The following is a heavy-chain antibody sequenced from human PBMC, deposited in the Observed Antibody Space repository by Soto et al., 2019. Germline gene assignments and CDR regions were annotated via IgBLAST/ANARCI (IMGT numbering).Heavy chain of an antibody. D-gene: IGHD2-21*01. Sequence: EVQLVESGGDLVQPGGSLRLSCAASGFTFGIYDMHWVRQATGKGLEWVATINTAGDTYSPGSVKGRFTTSRENAKNSLYLQMNSLRVDDTAVYFCVRGRDSGLYYFDSWGQGTLVTVSS. CDR3: VRGRDSGLYYFDS. CDR1: GFTFGIYD. V-gene: IGHV3-13*01. J-gene: IGHJ4*02. CDR2: INTAGDT.